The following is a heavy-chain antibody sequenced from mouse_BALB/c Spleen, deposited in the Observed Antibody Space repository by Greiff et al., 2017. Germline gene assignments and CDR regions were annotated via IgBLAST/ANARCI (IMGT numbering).Heavy chain of an antibody. CDR1: GFTFSSYA. J-gene: IGHJ4*01. Sequence: EVQLVESGGGLVKPGGSLKLSCAASGFTFSSYAMSWVRQSPEKRLEWVAEISSGGSYTYYPDTVTGRFTISRDNAKNTLYLEMSSLRSEDTAMYYCAFVIYYDYDDGPMDYWGQGTSVTVSS. V-gene: IGHV5-9-4*01. D-gene: IGHD2-4*01. CDR2: ISSGGSYT. CDR3: AFVIYYDYDDGPMDY.